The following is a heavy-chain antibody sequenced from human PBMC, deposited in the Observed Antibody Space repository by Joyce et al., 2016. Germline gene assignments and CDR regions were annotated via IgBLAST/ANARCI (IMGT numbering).Heavy chain of an antibody. CDR1: GASMSGYY. CDR2: IYYRGRA. D-gene: IGHD2-21*01. V-gene: IGHV4-59*12. CDR3: ARGAYCGGYCYSQPRSWVDP. J-gene: IGHJ5*02. Sequence: QVQLQESGPRLVKPSQSLSPICTVYGASMSGYYWHWIPQSPGRGLESIGYIYYRGRATYNPSLRSRVTISVDLPRHQFSLRLISMTAADTAIYYCARGAYCGGYCYSQPRSWVDPWGQGILVTVSS.